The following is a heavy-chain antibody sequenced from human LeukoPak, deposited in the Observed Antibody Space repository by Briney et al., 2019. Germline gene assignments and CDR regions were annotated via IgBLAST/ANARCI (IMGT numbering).Heavy chain of an antibody. CDR2: INHSGST. V-gene: IGHV4-34*01. Sequence: SETLSLTCAVYGGSFSGYYWSWISQHPGKGLEWLGEINHSGSTNYNPSLKSRVTISVDTSKNQFSLKLSSVTAADTAVYYCASGSSSFNYYYYYMDVWGKGTTVTVSS. D-gene: IGHD6-6*01. CDR1: GGSFSGYY. CDR3: ASGSSSFNYYYYYMDV. J-gene: IGHJ6*03.